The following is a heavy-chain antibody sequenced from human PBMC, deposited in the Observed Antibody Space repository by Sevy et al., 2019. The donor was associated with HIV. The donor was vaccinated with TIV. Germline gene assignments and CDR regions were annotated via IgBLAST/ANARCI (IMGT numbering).Heavy chain of an antibody. CDR2: TYYRSKWHN. J-gene: IGHJ4*02. CDR3: ARGSLGSFVAGSTYYFDY. Sequence: SQTLSLTCAISGDSVSSNSAAWNWITQSRSRGLEWLGWTYYRSKWHNDYAVSVKSRITINPDTSKNQFSLQLNSVTPEDTAVYYCARGSLGSFVAGSTYYFDYWGQGTLVTVSS. CDR1: GDSVSSNSAA. V-gene: IGHV6-1*01. D-gene: IGHD6-19*01.